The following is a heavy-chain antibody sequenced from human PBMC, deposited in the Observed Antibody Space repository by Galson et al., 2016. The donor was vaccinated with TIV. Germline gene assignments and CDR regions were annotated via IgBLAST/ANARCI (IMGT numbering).Heavy chain of an antibody. CDR1: GSSFTNYW. CDR3: ARHPLSRAFDI. Sequence: QSGAEVKKPGESLKISCKGSGSSFTNYWIAWVRQMPGKGPEWMGIIYPDASDTRYRPSFQGQVTISANKSISTAYVQWSSLKASDTAMYFCARHPLSRAFDIWGQGTVVTVSS. J-gene: IGHJ3*02. V-gene: IGHV5-51*01. CDR2: IYPDASDT.